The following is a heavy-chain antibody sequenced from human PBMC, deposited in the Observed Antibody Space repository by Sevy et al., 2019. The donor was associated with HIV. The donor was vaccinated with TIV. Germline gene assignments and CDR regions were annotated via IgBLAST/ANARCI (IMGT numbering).Heavy chain of an antibody. Sequence: GGSLRLSCSVSGFTLASYAMNWVRQAPGKGLEWVSGVSGSGGCTYYADSVKGRFTISRDNSRNTLYLQINSLRAEDTAVYYCVKDVAYDNTYPDYWGQGTLVTVSS. CDR2: VSGSGGCT. V-gene: IGHV3-23*01. CDR3: VKDVAYDNTYPDY. J-gene: IGHJ4*02. D-gene: IGHD3-22*01. CDR1: GFTLASYA.